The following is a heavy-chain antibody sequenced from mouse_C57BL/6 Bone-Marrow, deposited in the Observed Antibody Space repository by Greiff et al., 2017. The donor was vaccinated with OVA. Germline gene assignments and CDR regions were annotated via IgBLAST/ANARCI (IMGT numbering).Heavy chain of an antibody. CDR3: AREGFYRDYYAMDY. V-gene: IGHV1-50*01. CDR1: GYTFTSYW. Sequence: QVQLQQPGAELVKPGASVKLSCKASGYTFTSYWMPWVKQRPGQGLEWIGEIDPSDSYTNYNQKFKGKATLTVDTSSSTAYMQLSSLTSEDSAVYYCAREGFYRDYYAMDYWGQGTSVTVSS. J-gene: IGHJ4*01. CDR2: IDPSDSYT. D-gene: IGHD2-14*01.